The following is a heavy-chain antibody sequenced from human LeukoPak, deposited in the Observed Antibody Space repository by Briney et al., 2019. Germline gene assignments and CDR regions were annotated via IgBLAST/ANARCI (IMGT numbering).Heavy chain of an antibody. CDR1: GGSISSGGYS. CDR2: IYHSGST. Sequence: SETLSLTCAVSGGSISSGGYSWSWIRQPPGKGLEWIGYIYHSGSTYYNPSLKSRVTISVDRSKNQFSLKLSSVTAADTAVYYCARGTVAGYYAGEVDYWGQGTLVTVSS. D-gene: IGHD3-10*01. V-gene: IGHV4-30-2*01. J-gene: IGHJ4*02. CDR3: ARGTVAGYYAGEVDY.